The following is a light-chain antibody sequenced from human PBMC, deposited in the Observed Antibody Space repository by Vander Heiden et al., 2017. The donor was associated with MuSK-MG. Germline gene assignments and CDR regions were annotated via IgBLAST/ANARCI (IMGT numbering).Light chain of an antibody. CDR1: QSVSSY. V-gene: IGKV3-11*01. CDR3: QQRSNGPPYMYT. CDR2: DAS. Sequence: EIVLTQSPATLSLSPGERATLSCRASQSVSSYLAWYQQKPGQAPRLLIYDASNRATGIPDRFSGSGYGKDFTLTISSLEPEEFAVYYCQQRSNGPPYMYTFGQGTKLEIK. J-gene: IGKJ2*01.